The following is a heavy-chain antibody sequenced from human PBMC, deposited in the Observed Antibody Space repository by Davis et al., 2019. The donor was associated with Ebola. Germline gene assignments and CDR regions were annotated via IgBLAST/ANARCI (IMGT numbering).Heavy chain of an antibody. CDR1: GYSFTNNW. J-gene: IGHJ4*02. CDR3: ARDGYSSGWVFDY. Sequence: GGSLRLSCKGSGYSFTNNWIAWVRQMPGKGLEWMGLIYPGDSDTTYSPSFQGQVTFSVDKSTNTAYLQWSTLKASDTAMYYCARDGYSSGWVFDYWGQGTLVIVSS. V-gene: IGHV5-51*01. D-gene: IGHD6-19*01. CDR2: IYPGDSDT.